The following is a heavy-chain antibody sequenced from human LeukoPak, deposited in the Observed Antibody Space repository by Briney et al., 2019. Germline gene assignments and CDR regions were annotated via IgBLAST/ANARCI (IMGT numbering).Heavy chain of an antibody. CDR2: LNGDGDYT. J-gene: IGHJ4*02. Sequence: GGSLRLSCAVSGFTFSNYWMYWVRQGPGKGLVWVSRLNGDGDYTNYEDSVKGRFTISRDNAKNTLYLQMNSLRAEDTALYYCARDGYCSSTGCSAYFFDSWGQGTLVTVSS. D-gene: IGHD2-2*03. CDR3: ARDGYCSSTGCSAYFFDS. CDR1: GFTFSNYW. V-gene: IGHV3-74*01.